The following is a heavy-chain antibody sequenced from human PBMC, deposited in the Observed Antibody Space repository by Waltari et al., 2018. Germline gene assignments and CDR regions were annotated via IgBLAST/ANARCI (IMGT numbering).Heavy chain of an antibody. Sequence: EVQLVESGGGLVQPGGALTLSCAASGFTFSSYGMSWVRQAPGKGLEWLDNRRQDGSETYLLYSVRVRFTVSRDNAKNSLFLHMNSLRVEDTGVYYCAAVKTIWSLDYWGQGTLVTVSS. CDR3: AAVKTIWSLDY. D-gene: IGHD1-1*01. V-gene: IGHV3-7*01. J-gene: IGHJ4*02. CDR1: GFTFSSYG. CDR2: RRQDGSET.